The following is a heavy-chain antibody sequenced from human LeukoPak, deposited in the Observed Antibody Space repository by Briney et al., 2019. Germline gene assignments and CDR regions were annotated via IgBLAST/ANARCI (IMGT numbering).Heavy chain of an antibody. V-gene: IGHV3-23*01. D-gene: IGHD6-19*01. Sequence: GGSLRLSCVASGFTFSSYAMGWVRQAPGKGLEWVSATIASGGNTYYADSVKGRFTISRDNSKNTLYLQVNSLRAEDTAVYYCAKDARSGWNFDYWGQGTLVTVSS. J-gene: IGHJ4*02. CDR1: GFTFSSYA. CDR2: TIASGGNT. CDR3: AKDARSGWNFDY.